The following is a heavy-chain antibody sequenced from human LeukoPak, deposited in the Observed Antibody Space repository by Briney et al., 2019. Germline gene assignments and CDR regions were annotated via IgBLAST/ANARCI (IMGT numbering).Heavy chain of an antibody. D-gene: IGHD3-16*01. Sequence: SETLSLTCTVSGGSISSSSYYWGWIRQPPGKGLEWIGSIYYSGSTYYNPSLKSRVTISVDTSKNQFSLKLSSVTAADTAVYYRARSRLRRFDPWGQGTLVTVSS. CDR2: IYYSGST. CDR1: GGSISSSSYY. CDR3: ARSRLRRFDP. J-gene: IGHJ5*02. V-gene: IGHV4-39*01.